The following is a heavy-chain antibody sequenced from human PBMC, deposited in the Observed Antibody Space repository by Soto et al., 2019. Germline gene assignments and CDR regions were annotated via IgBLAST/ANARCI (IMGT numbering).Heavy chain of an antibody. CDR2: ISDGGERT. D-gene: IGHD3-3*01. CDR3: ARDRSTDFGLDV. J-gene: IGHJ6*02. Sequence: EVQLLESGGDLVQPGGSLRLSCVASGFTFSDYVMSWVRQVPGKGLEWVSSISDGGERTDYRDSVRGRFTISRDNARFTLHLQMNSLRVDDTAIYFCARDRSTDFGLDVWGQGTTDTVSS. V-gene: IGHV3-23*01. CDR1: GFTFSDYV.